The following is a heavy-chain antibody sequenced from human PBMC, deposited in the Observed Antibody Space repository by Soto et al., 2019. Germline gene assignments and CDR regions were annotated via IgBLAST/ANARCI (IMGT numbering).Heavy chain of an antibody. J-gene: IGHJ4*02. CDR2: IYYSGST. D-gene: IGHD4-17*01. CDR1: GDSISSYY. Sequence: PSETLSLACTVSGDSISSYYWSWIRQPPGKGLEWIGYIYYSGSTNYNPSLKSRVTISVDTSKNQFSLKLSSVTAADTAVYYCARSTGDYGHYWSQGTLVTVSS. CDR3: ARSTGDYGHY. V-gene: IGHV4-59*12.